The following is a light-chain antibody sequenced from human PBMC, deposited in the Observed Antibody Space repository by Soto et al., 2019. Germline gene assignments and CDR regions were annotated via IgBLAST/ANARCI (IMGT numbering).Light chain of an antibody. CDR2: DAS. CDR1: QSVSSN. V-gene: IGKV3-15*01. J-gene: IGKJ1*01. CDR3: QQYDGWPRT. Sequence: EVVMTQFPATLSVSPGERATLSCRASQSVSSNLAWYQQKPGQAPRLLIFDASTRATDIPARFSGSGSGTEFTLTISSLQSEDFAIYYCQQYDGWPRTFGQGTKVDIK.